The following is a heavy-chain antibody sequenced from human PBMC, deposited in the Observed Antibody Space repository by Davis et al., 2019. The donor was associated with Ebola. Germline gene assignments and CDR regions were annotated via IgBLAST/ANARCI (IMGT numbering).Heavy chain of an antibody. J-gene: IGHJ5*02. Sequence: PGGSLRLSCVVSGFNFDNSWMTWVRQAPGKGLEWVANMGGDGSLKNYVDSVKGRFTISRDNAKKSLYLQMNSLRAEDTAMYYCARSATLATILKNWFDPWGQGTLVTVSS. V-gene: IGHV3-7*01. CDR1: GFNFDNSW. D-gene: IGHD5-12*01. CDR2: MGGDGSLK. CDR3: ARSATLATILKNWFDP.